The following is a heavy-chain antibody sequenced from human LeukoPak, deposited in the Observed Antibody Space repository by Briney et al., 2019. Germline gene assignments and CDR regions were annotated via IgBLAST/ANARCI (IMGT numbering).Heavy chain of an antibody. Sequence: PSGGSLRLSCAASGFTFSSYAMSWVRQAPGKGLEWVSAISGSGGSTYYADSVKGRFTISRDNSKNTLYLQMNSLRAEDTAVYYCAKVRERGYYGYGRDAFDIWGQGTMVTVSS. CDR2: ISGSGGST. D-gene: IGHD3-10*01. V-gene: IGHV3-23*01. CDR3: AKVRERGYYGYGRDAFDI. CDR1: GFTFSSYA. J-gene: IGHJ3*02.